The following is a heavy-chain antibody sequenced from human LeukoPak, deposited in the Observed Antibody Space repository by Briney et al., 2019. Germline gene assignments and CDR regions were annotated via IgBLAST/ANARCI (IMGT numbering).Heavy chain of an antibody. Sequence: GGSLRLSCVASGFSFSRYALSWVRQAPGKGLEWVSGISASGGSTYYADSVKGRFTISRDTSKNTLYLQMNSLRAEDTAVYYCAKDRPYFDYWGQGTLVTVSA. V-gene: IGHV3-23*01. CDR3: AKDRPYFDY. J-gene: IGHJ4*02. CDR2: ISASGGST. CDR1: GFSFSRYA.